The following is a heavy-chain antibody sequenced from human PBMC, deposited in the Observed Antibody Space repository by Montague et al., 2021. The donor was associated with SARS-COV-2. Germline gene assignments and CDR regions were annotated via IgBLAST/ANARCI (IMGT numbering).Heavy chain of an antibody. Sequence: SETLSLTRAVSGGSITGFSWCWVRQPAGKGLEWIGRVTTSGTTNXSPSLRSRVTMSVDTSKNQFSLNLNSATAADTAIYYCARTPTRPLSLDSWGQGTLVTVSS. CDR2: VTTSGTT. J-gene: IGHJ4*02. D-gene: IGHD6-6*01. CDR1: GGSITGFS. V-gene: IGHV4-4*07. CDR3: ARTPTRPLSLDS.